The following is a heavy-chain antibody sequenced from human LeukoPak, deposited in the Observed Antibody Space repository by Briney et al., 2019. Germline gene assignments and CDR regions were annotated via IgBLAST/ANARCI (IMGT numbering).Heavy chain of an antibody. D-gene: IGHD2-2*01. J-gene: IGHJ3*02. CDR1: GYTFTSYD. CDR2: IIPILGIA. CDR3: ARDKLGYCSSTSCPGGGDAFDI. Sequence: SVKVSCKASGYTFTSYDINWVRQAPGQGLEWMGRIIPILGIANYAQKFQGRVTITADKSTSTAYMELSSLRSEDTAVYYCARDKLGYCSSTSCPGGGDAFDIWGQGTMVTVSS. V-gene: IGHV1-69*04.